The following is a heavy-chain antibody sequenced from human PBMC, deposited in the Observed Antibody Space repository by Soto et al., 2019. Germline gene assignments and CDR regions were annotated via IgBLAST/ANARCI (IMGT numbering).Heavy chain of an antibody. CDR1: GFNFGVFG. V-gene: IGHV3-30*03. Sequence: QVRLVESGGGVVQPGRSLRLSCAASGFNFGVFGMHWVRRAPGKGLEWLSVLSYEGSEEYYADSVRGRFTISRDNSKNTLFLQMDSLRVDDTGVYYCALTRRSSLLEVAGPGFEYWGQGTLVTVS. CDR3: ALTRRSSLLEVAGPGFEY. J-gene: IGHJ4*02. D-gene: IGHD6-19*01. CDR2: LSYEGSEE.